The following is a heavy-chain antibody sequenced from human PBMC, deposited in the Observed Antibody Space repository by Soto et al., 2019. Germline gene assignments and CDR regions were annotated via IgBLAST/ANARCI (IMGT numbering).Heavy chain of an antibody. CDR1: GGSISSGGYY. V-gene: IGHV4-31*03. D-gene: IGHD5-18*01. Sequence: QVQLQESGPGLVKPSQTLSLTCTVSGGSISSGGYYWSWIRQHPGKGLAWIGYIYYSGSTYYNPSLNSRVTISVDTSKNQFSLKLSSVTAADTAVYYCARSGYSYGPNPLLYWGQGTLVTVSS. CDR3: ARSGYSYGPNPLLY. CDR2: IYYSGST. J-gene: IGHJ4*02.